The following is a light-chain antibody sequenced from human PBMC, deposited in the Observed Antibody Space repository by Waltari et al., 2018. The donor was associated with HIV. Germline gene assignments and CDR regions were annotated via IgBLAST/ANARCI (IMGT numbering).Light chain of an antibody. CDR3: QSSDRMSDSWV. CDR1: RTTNFGTTYA. J-gene: IGLJ3*02. V-gene: IGLV1-40*01. CDR2: SDN. Sequence: PGQRVAISCTGLRTTNFGTTYAVHWYQHIPGTGPRLSIASDNKRHSGVPERFSASKSGTSASLAITGLQAEDEADYYCQSSDRMSDSWVFGGGTRLTVL.